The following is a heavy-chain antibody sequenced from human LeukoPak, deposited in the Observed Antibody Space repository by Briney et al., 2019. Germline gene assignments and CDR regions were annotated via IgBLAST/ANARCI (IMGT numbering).Heavy chain of an antibody. V-gene: IGHV4-39*01. D-gene: IGHD1-1*01. CDR1: GGSINRSSYY. Sequence: SETLSLTCTVSGGSINRSSYYWGWIRQPPGKGLEWIGSIYYSGSTYYNPSLKSRVTICVDTSKNQFSLKLSSVTAADTAVYYCARAKTGTLYYFDYWGQGTRVTVSS. CDR3: ARAKTGTLYYFDY. J-gene: IGHJ4*02. CDR2: IYYSGST.